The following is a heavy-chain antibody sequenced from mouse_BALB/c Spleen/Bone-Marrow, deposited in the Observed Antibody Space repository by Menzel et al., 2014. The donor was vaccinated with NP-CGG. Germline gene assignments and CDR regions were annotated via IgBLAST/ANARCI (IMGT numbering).Heavy chain of an antibody. CDR1: GFTFSSYG. CDR3: TRRPLQANSYFDC. J-gene: IGHJ2*01. CDR2: ISSGGSST. Sequence: EVKLVESGGDLVKSGGSLKLSCVASGFTFSSYGMSWVRQTPDKRLEWVATISSGGSSTYYPASVKGRFTISRDNAKSTLYLQMSSLNSEDTAMYYCTRRPLQANSYFDCWGQGTTLTVSS. D-gene: IGHD3-2*02. V-gene: IGHV5-6*02.